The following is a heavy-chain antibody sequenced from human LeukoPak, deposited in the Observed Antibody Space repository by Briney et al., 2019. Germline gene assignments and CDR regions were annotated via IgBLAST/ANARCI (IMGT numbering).Heavy chain of an antibody. Sequence: PSETLSLTCAVYGGSFSGFYWSWIRQPPGKGLEWIGEINHSGSTNYNPSLKSRVTILVDTSKSHFSLKLSSVTAADTAVYYCARVGGGNLFDYWGQGTLVTVSS. CDR3: ARVGGGNLFDY. CDR2: INHSGST. D-gene: IGHD4-23*01. V-gene: IGHV4-34*01. J-gene: IGHJ4*02. CDR1: GGSFSGFY.